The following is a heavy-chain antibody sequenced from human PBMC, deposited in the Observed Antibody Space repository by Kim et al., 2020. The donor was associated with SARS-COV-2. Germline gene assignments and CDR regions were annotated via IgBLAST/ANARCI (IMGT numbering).Heavy chain of an antibody. V-gene: IGHV3-33*01. CDR1: GFTFKSHG. Sequence: GGSLRLSCAASGFTFKSHGMHWVRQAPGKGLEWVAVIRYDGSNKNYADSVKGRFTISRDNSKNTVFLQMNSLSAEDTALYYCVRDGYGEFGAFDIWGQGT. D-gene: IGHD4-17*01. CDR3: VRDGYGEFGAFDI. CDR2: IRYDGSNK. J-gene: IGHJ3*02.